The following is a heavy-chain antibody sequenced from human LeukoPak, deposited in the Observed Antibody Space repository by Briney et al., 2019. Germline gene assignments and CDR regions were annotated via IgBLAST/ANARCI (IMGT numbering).Heavy chain of an antibody. J-gene: IGHJ4*02. D-gene: IGHD3-10*01. CDR3: ARDVEWFGELSLPDY. CDR2: ISVYNGNT. Sequence: AASVKVSCKASGYTFTSYGINWVRQAPGQGLEWMGWISVYNGNTNYAQKLQGRVIMTTDTSTSTACMELRSLRSDDTAVYYCARDVEWFGELSLPDYWGQGTLVTVSS. V-gene: IGHV1-18*01. CDR1: GYTFTSYG.